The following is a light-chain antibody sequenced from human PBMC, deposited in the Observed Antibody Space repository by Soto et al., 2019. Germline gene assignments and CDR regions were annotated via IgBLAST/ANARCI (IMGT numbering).Light chain of an antibody. CDR3: QQAYSFPIT. J-gene: IGKJ5*01. Sequence: IQMTQSPSSLSASVGDRVTITCRASQTISNYLNWYQQKPGKAPKLLIFAASSLPSGVPSRFRASGSGTDFTLSISNLQPEDFATYYCQQAYSFPITFGQGTRLEIK. CDR1: QTISNY. CDR2: AAS. V-gene: IGKV1-39*01.